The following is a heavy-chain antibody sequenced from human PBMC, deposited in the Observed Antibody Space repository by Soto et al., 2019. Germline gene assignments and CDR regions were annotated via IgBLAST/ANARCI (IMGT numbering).Heavy chain of an antibody. V-gene: IGHV4-59*01. CDR2: IYYSGST. J-gene: IGHJ4*02. CDR3: AREYYWGYYDILTGYCD. Sequence: SETLSLTCTVSGGSISSYYWSWIRQPPGKGLEWIGYIYYSGSTNYNPSLKSRVTISVDTSKNQFSLKLSSVTAADTAVYYCAREYYWGYYDILTGYCDWGQGTLVTVSS. CDR1: GGSISSYY. D-gene: IGHD3-9*01.